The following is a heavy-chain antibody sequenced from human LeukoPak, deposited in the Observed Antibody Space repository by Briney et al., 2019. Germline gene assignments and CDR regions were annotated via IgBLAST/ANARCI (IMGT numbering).Heavy chain of an antibody. CDR3: AKPRYSGYNYYFDY. CDR2: TSAYNGNT. D-gene: IGHD5-12*01. CDR1: GYTFTSYG. V-gene: IGHV1-18*01. J-gene: IGHJ4*02. Sequence: GASVKVSCKASGYTFTSYGISWVRQAPGLGLEWMGWTSAYNGNTNYAQKLQGRVTMTTDTSTSTAYMELRSLKSDDTAVYYCAKPRYSGYNYYFDYWGQGTLVTVSS.